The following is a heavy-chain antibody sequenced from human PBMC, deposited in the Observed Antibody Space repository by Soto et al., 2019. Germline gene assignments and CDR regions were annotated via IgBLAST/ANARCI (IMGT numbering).Heavy chain of an antibody. J-gene: IGHJ4*02. CDR1: GFTFNKHA. CDR2: ISGRGDST. V-gene: IGHV3-23*01. CDR3: AKAGPTSGYYYASDY. D-gene: IGHD3-22*01. Sequence: EVQVLESGGGLVQPGGSLRLSCAASGFTFNKHAMNWVRQAPGKGLEWVSAISGRGDSTYYADSVKRRFTISRNNSKNTLYLQMNSLRAEDAAIYYCAKAGPTSGYYYASDYWGQGTLVTVSS.